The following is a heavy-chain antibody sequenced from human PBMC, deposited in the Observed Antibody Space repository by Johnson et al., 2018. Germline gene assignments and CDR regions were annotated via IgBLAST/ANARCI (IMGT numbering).Heavy chain of an antibody. Sequence: VQLVESGGGLVQPGGSLRLSCAASEFTFSSYWMSWVRQAPGKGLEWVAHIRRDGSETYYVDSVKGRFSISRDNAKNSLYLEMDSRRAEDTAMYYCARDRSSRSWFPDAFDIWGQGTLVTV. CDR2: IRRDGSET. CDR3: ARDRSSRSWFPDAFDI. J-gene: IGHJ3*02. CDR1: EFTFSSYW. V-gene: IGHV3-7*01. D-gene: IGHD6-13*01.